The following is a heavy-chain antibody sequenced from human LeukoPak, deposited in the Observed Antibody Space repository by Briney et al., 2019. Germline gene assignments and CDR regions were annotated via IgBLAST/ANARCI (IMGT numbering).Heavy chain of an antibody. CDR3: AKDLATDVYQLDC. D-gene: IGHD5/OR15-5a*01. CDR2: ISSSSSTI. J-gene: IGHJ4*02. CDR1: GFTFSSYS. Sequence: PGGSLRLSCAASGFTFSSYSMNWVRQAPGKGLEWVSYISSSSSTIYYADSVKGRFTISRDNSKNTLYVQMNSLRAEDTAVYYCAKDLATDVYQLDCWGQGTLVTVSS. V-gene: IGHV3-48*01.